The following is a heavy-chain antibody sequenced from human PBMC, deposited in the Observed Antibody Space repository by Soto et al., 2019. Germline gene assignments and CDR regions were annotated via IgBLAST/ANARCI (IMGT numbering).Heavy chain of an antibody. Sequence: GGSLRLSCVGSGFTFEDHAMHWVRQGPGKGLEWVSGISWNSDIKGYADSVKGRFTMSRDNVKNSLYLQMSSLRSEDTAVYYCARDRGHYDFSINNERGLYVWGKGTTFTASS. CDR2: ISWNSDIK. CDR3: ARDRGHYDFSINNERGLYV. V-gene: IGHV3-9*01. J-gene: IGHJ6*04. CDR1: GFTFEDHA. D-gene: IGHD3-3*01.